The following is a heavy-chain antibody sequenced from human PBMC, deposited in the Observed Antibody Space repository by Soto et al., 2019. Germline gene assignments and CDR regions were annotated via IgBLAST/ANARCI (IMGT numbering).Heavy chain of an antibody. D-gene: IGHD6-19*01. Sequence: QVQLQESGPGLVKPSQTLSLTCTVSGGSISSGGYYWSWIRQHPGKGLEWIGYIYYSGSTYYNPSLKSRVTITADTSKNQFSLKLSSVTAADTAVYYCARDHGSKGRSGWYYFDYWCQGTLVTVSS. V-gene: IGHV4-31*03. J-gene: IGHJ4*02. CDR2: IYYSGST. CDR3: ARDHGSKGRSGWYYFDY. CDR1: GGSISSGGYY.